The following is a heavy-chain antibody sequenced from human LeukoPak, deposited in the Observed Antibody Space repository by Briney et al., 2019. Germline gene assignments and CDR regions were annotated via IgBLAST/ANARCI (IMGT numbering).Heavy chain of an antibody. CDR1: GYTFTSYG. J-gene: IGHJ6*02. V-gene: IGHV1-18*01. CDR3: ARDRLDALPLPDYYYYGMDV. CDR2: ISAYNGNT. Sequence: ASVKVSCKASGYTFTSYGISWVRQAPGQGLEWMGWISAYNGNTNYAQKLQGRVTMTTDTSTSTAYMELRSLRSDDTAVYYCARDRLDALPLPDYYYYGMDVWGQGTTVTVSS.